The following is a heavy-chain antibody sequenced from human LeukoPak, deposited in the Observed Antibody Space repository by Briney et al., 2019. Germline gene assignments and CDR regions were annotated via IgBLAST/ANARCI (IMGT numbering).Heavy chain of an antibody. CDR1: GGSFSGYY. Sequence: SETLSLSCGVYGGSFSGYYWSWIRQPPGKGLEWIGENNPRGITNYNPSLKSRVTLSEDTSKSQFSLTLNSVTAADTAVYYCARRRLGYYFDYWGQGTLVTVSS. CDR3: ARRRLGYYFDY. CDR2: NNPRGIT. J-gene: IGHJ4*02. D-gene: IGHD5-24*01. V-gene: IGHV4-34*01.